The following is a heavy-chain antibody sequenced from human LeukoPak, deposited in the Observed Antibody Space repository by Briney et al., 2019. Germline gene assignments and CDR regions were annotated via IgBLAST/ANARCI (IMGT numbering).Heavy chain of an antibody. CDR3: ARGGPDNYFDY. CDR1: GGSIRSTTYY. J-gene: IGHJ4*02. V-gene: IGHV4-39*07. CDR2: IYYSGNT. Sequence: PSETLSLTCSVSGGSIRSTTYYWGWIRQPPGKGLEWIGSIYYSGNTYYSPSLMSRVTISVDTSKNQFSLNLSSVTAADTAVYYCARGGPDNYFDYWGQGTLVTVSS.